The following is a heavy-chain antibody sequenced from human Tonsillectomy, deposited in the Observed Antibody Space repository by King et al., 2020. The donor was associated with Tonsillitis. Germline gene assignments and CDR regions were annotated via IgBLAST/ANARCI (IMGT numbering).Heavy chain of an antibody. CDR1: GFSLSSTGVA. CDR2: IYWNDDK. CDR3: AHPQGGYSGNGLYPSPFDY. D-gene: IGHD6-19*01. V-gene: IGHV2-5*01. Sequence: ITLKESGPPLVKPTQTLTLTCTFSGFSLSSTGVAVGWIRQPPGKALEWLTLIYWNDDKRYSPSLKSRLTITKDTSKNQVVLTMTNMDPVDTATYYCAHPQGGYSGNGLYPSPFDYWGQGILVTVSS. J-gene: IGHJ4*02.